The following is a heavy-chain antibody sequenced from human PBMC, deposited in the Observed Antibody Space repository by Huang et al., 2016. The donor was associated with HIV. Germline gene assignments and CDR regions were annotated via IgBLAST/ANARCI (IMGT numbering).Heavy chain of an antibody. CDR1: GFSFSCYW. V-gene: IGHV3-74*03. CDR3: ARHRSSGGVEEAFDI. J-gene: IGHJ3*02. D-gene: IGHD2-8*02. Sequence: EVQLVESGGGLLQPGGSLGLSCAASGFSFSCYWMRWVRQGPGQGLVWLLSINNDGSITTDADSVKGRITISRDNARNTMYLQMTTLGAGDTAGYYCARHRSSGGVEEAFDIWGPGTLVTVAS. CDR2: INNDGSIT.